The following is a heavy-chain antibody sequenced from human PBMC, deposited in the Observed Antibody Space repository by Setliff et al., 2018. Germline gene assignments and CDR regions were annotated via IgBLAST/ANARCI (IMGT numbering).Heavy chain of an antibody. CDR2: IYSSGSTT. D-gene: IGHD2-8*02. J-gene: IGHJ6*03. Sequence: SETLSLTCTVSGGSISSGGYYWSWIRQHPGKGLEWIGRIYSSGSTTYYNPSLESRVTIIMETSKNRFSLWLTSVTAADAAVYYCVRTTRSTGFYGQGVAYYMDVWDKGTTVTVSS. CDR1: GGSISSGGYY. CDR3: VRTTRSTGFYGQGVAYYMDV. V-gene: IGHV4-39*07.